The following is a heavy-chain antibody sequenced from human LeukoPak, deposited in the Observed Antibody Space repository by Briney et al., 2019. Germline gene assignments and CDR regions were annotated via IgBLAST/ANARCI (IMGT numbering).Heavy chain of an antibody. D-gene: IGHD5-12*01. CDR3: ARVFRRNSGYDYFGY. Sequence: ASVKVSCKASGYTFTGYYMHWVRQAPGQGLEWMGWINPNSGGTNYAQKFQGRVTMTRDTSISTAYMELSRLRSDDTAVYYCARVFRRNSGYDYFGYGGQGTLVTVSS. CDR1: GYTFTGYY. CDR2: INPNSGGT. J-gene: IGHJ4*02. V-gene: IGHV1-2*02.